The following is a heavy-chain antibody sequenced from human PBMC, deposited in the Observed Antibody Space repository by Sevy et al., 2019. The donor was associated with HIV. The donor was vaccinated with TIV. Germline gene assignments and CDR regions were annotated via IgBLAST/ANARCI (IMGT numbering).Heavy chain of an antibody. J-gene: IGHJ4*02. CDR1: GFTFSSYA. D-gene: IGHD3-10*01. Sequence: GGSLRLSCAASGFTFSSYAMSWVRQAPGKGLEWVSAISGSGGSTYYADSVKGRFTISRDNSKNTLYLQMNSLRAEDTAVHYCANSLGHGGRFFDYWGQGTLVTVSS. V-gene: IGHV3-23*01. CDR2: ISGSGGST. CDR3: ANSLGHGGRFFDY.